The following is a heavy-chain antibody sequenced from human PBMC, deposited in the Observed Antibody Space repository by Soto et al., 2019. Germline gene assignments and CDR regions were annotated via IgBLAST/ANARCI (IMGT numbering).Heavy chain of an antibody. CDR1: GFTFSSYS. D-gene: IGHD3-10*02. Sequence: GGSLRLSCAASGFTFSSYSMNWVRQAPGKGLEWVSSISSSSSYIYYADSVKGRFTISRDNAKNSLYLQMNSLRAEDTAVYYCARLVRGDYAPFYYFDYWGQGTLVTSPQ. CDR3: ARLVRGDYAPFYYFDY. V-gene: IGHV3-21*01. CDR2: ISSSSSYI. J-gene: IGHJ4*02.